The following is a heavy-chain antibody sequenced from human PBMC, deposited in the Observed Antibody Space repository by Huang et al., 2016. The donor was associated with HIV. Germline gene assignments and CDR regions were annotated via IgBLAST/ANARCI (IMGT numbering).Heavy chain of an antibody. CDR2: IIPIFGTT. Sequence: QVQLVQSGAEVKKPGSSVKVSCTASGGTFSSYAISWVRQAPGQGLEGMGGIIPIFGTTNYAQNCQGRVTITADESTSTAYMELSSLRSDDTAVYYCATDFIRRTPPYFSYMDVWGKGTTVTVSS. V-gene: IGHV1-69*13. CDR1: GGTFSSYA. J-gene: IGHJ6*03. D-gene: IGHD3-10*01. CDR3: ATDFIRRTPPYFSYMDV.